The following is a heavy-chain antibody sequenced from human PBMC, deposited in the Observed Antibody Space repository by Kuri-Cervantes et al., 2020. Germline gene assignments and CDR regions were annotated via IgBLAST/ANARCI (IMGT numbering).Heavy chain of an antibody. J-gene: IGHJ4*02. V-gene: IGHV1-46*01. CDR1: GYTFTSYY. Sequence: ASVKVSCKASGYTFTSYYMHWVRQAPGQGLEWMGIINPSGGSTSYAQKFQGRVTMTRDTSTSTVYMELTSLKYEDTAVYYCARLQVPRLERRDYWGQGTQVTVSS. CDR3: ARLQVPRLERRDY. D-gene: IGHD1-1*01. CDR2: INPSGGST.